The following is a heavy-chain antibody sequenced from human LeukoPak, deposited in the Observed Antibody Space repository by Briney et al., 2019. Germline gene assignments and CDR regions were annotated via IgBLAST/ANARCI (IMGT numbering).Heavy chain of an antibody. CDR2: INPNSGGT. CDR3: AKDIGYSSSWYPFDY. D-gene: IGHD6-13*01. Sequence: ASVKVSCKASGYTFTGYYMHWVRQAPGQGLEWMGWINPNSGGTNYAQKFQGRVTMTRDTSISTAYMELSRLRSDDTAVYYCAKDIGYSSSWYPFDYWGQGTLVTVSS. J-gene: IGHJ4*02. CDR1: GYTFTGYY. V-gene: IGHV1-2*02.